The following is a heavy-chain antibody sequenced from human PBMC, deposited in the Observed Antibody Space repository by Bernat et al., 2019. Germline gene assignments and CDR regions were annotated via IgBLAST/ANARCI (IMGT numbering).Heavy chain of an antibody. V-gene: IGHV1-3*05. J-gene: IGHJ6*02. Sequence: QVQLVQSGAEEKKPGASVKVSCKASGYTFTSYAMHWVRQAPGQRLEWMGWISAGNGNTKYSQKFQGRVTITRDTSASTAYMELSSLRSEDTAVYYCAIVAFYGMDVWGQGTTVTVSS. CDR1: GYTFTSYA. CDR3: AIVAFYGMDV. CDR2: ISAGNGNT.